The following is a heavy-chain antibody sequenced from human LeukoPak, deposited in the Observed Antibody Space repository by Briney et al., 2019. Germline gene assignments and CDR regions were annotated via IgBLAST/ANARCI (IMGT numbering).Heavy chain of an antibody. J-gene: IGHJ6*02. D-gene: IGHD5-18*01. CDR1: GGSLSGYY. CDR2: INHSGST. V-gene: IGHV4-34*01. Sequence: SEPLSLTCAVYGGSLSGYYWSWIRQPPGKGLEWIGEINHSGSTNYNPSLKSRVTISVETSKNQFSLTLSSVTAADTAVYYLARNRGYSYGYHYYYYGMDVWGQGTTVTVSS. CDR3: ARNRGYSYGYHYYYYGMDV.